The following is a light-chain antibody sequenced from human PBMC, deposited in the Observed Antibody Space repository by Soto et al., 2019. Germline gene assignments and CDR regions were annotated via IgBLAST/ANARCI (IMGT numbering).Light chain of an antibody. J-gene: IGKJ5*01. Sequence: IQMTQSTSSLSASIGDRVTITCQASQNINNYLNWYQQKPGRAPKLLIYDASNLEAGVPSRFRGSGSGTDFTFTISRLQPEDIATYYCQQYENRPTFGQGTRPENK. CDR1: QNINNY. V-gene: IGKV1-33*01. CDR2: DAS. CDR3: QQYENRPT.